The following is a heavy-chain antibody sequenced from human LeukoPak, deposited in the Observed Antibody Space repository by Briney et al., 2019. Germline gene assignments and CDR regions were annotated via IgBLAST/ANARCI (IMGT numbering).Heavy chain of an antibody. CDR1: GFTFSNYG. CDR2: IWYDGSNQ. D-gene: IGHD3-16*01. V-gene: IGHV3-33*01. CDR3: ARDSELKVGGSFDY. Sequence: EGSLRLSCTAFGFTFSNYGMHWVRQAPNKGLEWVAIIWYDGSNQYYADSVKGRFTVSRDSSKNTMYLQMNSLRAEDTAVYYCARDSELKVGGSFDYWGQGTLVTVSS. J-gene: IGHJ4*02.